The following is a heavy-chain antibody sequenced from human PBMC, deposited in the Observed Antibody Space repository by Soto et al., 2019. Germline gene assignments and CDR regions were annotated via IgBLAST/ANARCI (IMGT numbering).Heavy chain of an antibody. CDR1: GYTFSSSP. V-gene: IGHV1-3*04. CDR2: INTANDDT. Sequence: QVQLVQSGAEVKKPGASVKVSCRASGYTFSSSPLHWVRQAPGQRPEWMGWINTANDDTKYSQKFQDRVTLTRDTAAITAYMEVSSLTPEDTAVYYCARDEGVASGNWGQGTLVTVSS. J-gene: IGHJ4*02. D-gene: IGHD5-12*01. CDR3: ARDEGVASGN.